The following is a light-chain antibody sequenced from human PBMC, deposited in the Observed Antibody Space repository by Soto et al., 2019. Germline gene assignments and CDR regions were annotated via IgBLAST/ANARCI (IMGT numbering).Light chain of an antibody. V-gene: IGKV3-20*01. CDR2: DST. J-gene: IGKJ5*01. Sequence: VFTQSPATLYLYPGERATLSCRASQSIHTSLAWYQQKSGKPPRLVIYDSTLRANGVPDRFGGSGSGTDFTLTISRLEPEDFAIYYCQCDGSSLITFGQGRRLE. CDR3: QCDGSSLIT. CDR1: QSIHTS.